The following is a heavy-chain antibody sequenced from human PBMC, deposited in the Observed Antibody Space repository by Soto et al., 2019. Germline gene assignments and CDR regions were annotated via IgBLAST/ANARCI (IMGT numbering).Heavy chain of an antibody. J-gene: IGHJ4*02. CDR3: ARASSNMWTFFDY. V-gene: IGHV1-3*04. D-gene: IGHD4-4*01. CDR1: GYTFTTFA. CDR2: INTANGDT. Sequence: QVQLVQSGAEVKKPGASVKVSCKASGYTFTTFAMHWVRQVPGQSLEWMGWINTANGDTKYSQKFHGRVTITRDTSASTAYMELISLISEDTAVYYCARASSNMWTFFDYWGQGSLLTVSS.